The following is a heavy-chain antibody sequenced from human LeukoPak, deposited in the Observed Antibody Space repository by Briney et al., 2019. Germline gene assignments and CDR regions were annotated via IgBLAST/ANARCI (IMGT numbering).Heavy chain of an antibody. CDR1: GGSISSSHYY. CDR2: FYYSGST. V-gene: IGHV4-39*01. D-gene: IGHD2-2*01. J-gene: IGHJ4*02. Sequence: KSSETLPLTCTVSGGSISSSHYYWGWIRQSPGKGLEWIGSFYYSGSTYYSPSLESRVTISVDTSKNQFSLKLSSVSAADTAVYYCARRRSGTDFDYWGQGTLVSVYS. CDR3: ARRRSGTDFDY.